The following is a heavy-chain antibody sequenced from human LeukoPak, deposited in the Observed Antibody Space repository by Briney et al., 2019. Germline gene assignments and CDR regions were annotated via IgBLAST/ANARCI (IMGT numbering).Heavy chain of an antibody. J-gene: IGHJ4*02. D-gene: IGHD2-15*01. Sequence: ASVKVSCKASGYTFTSYAMNWVRQAPGQGLEWMGWINTNTGNPTYAQGFTGRFVFSLDTSVSTAYLQISSLKAEDTAVYYCARAPRPYCSGGSCYSELTSLMGYWGQGTLVTVSS. CDR2: INTNTGNP. V-gene: IGHV7-4-1*02. CDR1: GYTFTSYA. CDR3: ARAPRPYCSGGSCYSELTSLMGY.